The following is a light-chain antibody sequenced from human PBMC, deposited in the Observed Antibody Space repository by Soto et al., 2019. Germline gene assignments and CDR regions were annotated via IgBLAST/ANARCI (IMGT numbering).Light chain of an antibody. Sequence: QSALTQPASVSGSPGQSITISCTGTSGDVVDYNYVSWFQQRLGKAPKLIIYEVNNRPSGVSTRFSASKSASTASLTISGLQAEDEADYYCRSYSSSSTLVIFGGGTKLTVL. J-gene: IGLJ2*01. CDR3: RSYSSSSTLVI. CDR1: SGDVVDYNY. V-gene: IGLV2-14*01. CDR2: EVN.